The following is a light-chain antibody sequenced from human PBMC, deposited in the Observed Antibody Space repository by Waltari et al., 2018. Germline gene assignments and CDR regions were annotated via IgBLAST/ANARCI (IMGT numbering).Light chain of an antibody. J-gene: IGKJ4*01. CDR2: AAS. V-gene: IGKV1-12*01. CDR3: QQADSFPLT. Sequence: TCRASEDNGTYLAWYQQKPGEAPQLLISAASSLQSGVPSRFSGSGSGTDFTLTISSLLPEDFATYFCQQADSFPLTFGGGTKVEVK. CDR1: EDNGTY.